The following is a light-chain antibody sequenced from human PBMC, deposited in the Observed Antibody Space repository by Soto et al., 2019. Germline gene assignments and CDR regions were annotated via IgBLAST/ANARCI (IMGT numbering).Light chain of an antibody. V-gene: IGKV3-20*01. CDR2: DAS. J-gene: IGKJ4*01. CDR3: QQYVTSPLT. Sequence: EIVLTQSPGTLSLSPGERATLSCRASQSVNNNFLAWYHQKPGQAPRLLIYDASSRATGIPDRFSGSGSGTDFTLTISRLEPEDFAVYSCQQYVTSPLTFGGGTKVEIK. CDR1: QSVNNNF.